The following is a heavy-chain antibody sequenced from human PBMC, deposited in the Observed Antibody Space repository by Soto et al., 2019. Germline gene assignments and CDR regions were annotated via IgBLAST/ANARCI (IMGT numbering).Heavy chain of an antibody. D-gene: IGHD2-2*01. CDR2: ISWNSGSI. CDR1: GFTFDDYA. J-gene: IGHJ4*02. CDR3: AKGYYCSSTSCHLDY. V-gene: IGHV3-9*01. Sequence: PGGSLRLSCAASGFTFDDYAMHWVRQAPGKGLEWVSGISWNSGSIGYADSVKGRFTISRDNAKNSLYLQMNSLRAEDTALYYCAKGYYCSSTSCHLDYWGQGTLVTVSS.